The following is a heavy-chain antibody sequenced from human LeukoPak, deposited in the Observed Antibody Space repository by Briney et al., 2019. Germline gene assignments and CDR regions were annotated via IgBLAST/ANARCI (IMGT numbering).Heavy chain of an antibody. CDR1: GHTFTDYY. J-gene: IGHJ4*02. V-gene: IGHV1-2*02. CDR3: ARDGYTYGQVDY. D-gene: IGHD5-18*01. CDR2: INPNSGGT. Sequence: ASVKVPCKASGHTFTDYYWHWVRQAPGQGLEWMGWINPNSGGTNYAQKFQGRVTMTRDTSVSTAYMELSGLTSDDTAVYYCARDGYTYGQVDYWGQGTQVTVSS.